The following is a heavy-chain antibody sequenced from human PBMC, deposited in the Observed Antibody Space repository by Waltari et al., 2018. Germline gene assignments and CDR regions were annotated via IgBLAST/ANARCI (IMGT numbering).Heavy chain of an antibody. CDR1: GYTFSDYY. CDR2: VDPEDGKA. Sequence: EVQLRQSGAELRKPGTPVKISCKASGYTFSDYYIHWVQQAPGKGLQWVGLVDPEDGKAIYAEKFQGRVTITADTSTDTAYLELSSLTSEDTAVFYCATALGDNTSASRPFHLWGQGTVITVSS. D-gene: IGHD3-10*01. V-gene: IGHV1-69-2*01. CDR3: ATALGDNTSASRPFHL. J-gene: IGHJ3*01.